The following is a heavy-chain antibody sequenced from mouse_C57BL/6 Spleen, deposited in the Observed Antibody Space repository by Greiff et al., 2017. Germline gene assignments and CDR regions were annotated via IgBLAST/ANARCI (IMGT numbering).Heavy chain of an antibody. Sequence: VQLQQSGPELVKPGASVKISCKASGYAFSSSWMNWVKQRPGKGLEWIGRIYPGDGDTNYNGKFKGKATLTADKSSSTAYMQLSSLTSEDSAVYFCARTYYDYVAYAMDYWGQGTSVTVSS. CDR3: ARTYYDYVAYAMDY. CDR2: IYPGDGDT. J-gene: IGHJ4*01. D-gene: IGHD2-4*01. CDR1: GYAFSSSW. V-gene: IGHV1-82*01.